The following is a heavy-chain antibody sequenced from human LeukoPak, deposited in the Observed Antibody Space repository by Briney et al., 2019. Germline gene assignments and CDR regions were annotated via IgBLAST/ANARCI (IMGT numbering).Heavy chain of an antibody. V-gene: IGHV5-51*01. Sequence: GESPKISCKGSGYSFTSYWIGWVRQMPGKGMELMGIIYPGDSDTRYPPSLQGQVTITAHKSISTAYLQWSSLKASDTAMYYSARHVIYYDSSGYYYVGDAFDIWGQGTMVTVSS. CDR3: ARHVIYYDSSGYYYVGDAFDI. CDR2: IYPGDSDT. J-gene: IGHJ3*02. CDR1: GYSFTSYW. D-gene: IGHD3-22*01.